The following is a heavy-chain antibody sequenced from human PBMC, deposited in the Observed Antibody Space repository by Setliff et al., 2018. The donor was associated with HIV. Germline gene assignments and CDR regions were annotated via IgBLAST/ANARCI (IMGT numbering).Heavy chain of an antibody. CDR3: ARVSGYSYGWAIDY. CDR2: IIPIFGTA. CDR1: GGTFSSYA. Sequence: GASVKVSCKASGGTFSSYAISWVRQAPGQGLERMGGIIPIFGTANYAQKFQGRVTITADESTSTAYMELSSLRSEDTAVYYCARVSGYSYGWAIDYWGQGTLVTSPQ. V-gene: IGHV1-69*13. D-gene: IGHD5-18*01. J-gene: IGHJ4*02.